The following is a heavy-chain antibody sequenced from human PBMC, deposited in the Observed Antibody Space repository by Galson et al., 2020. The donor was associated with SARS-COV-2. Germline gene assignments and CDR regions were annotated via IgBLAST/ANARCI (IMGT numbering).Heavy chain of an antibody. Sequence: SETLSLTCSVSGDSISGNYWSWIRQPPGRALEWIGRIYNSGTTNYNPSLKRRVTISLDMSQRQISLKLSSVTAADTAAYYCARGYFNILTGFYIDSWGQGTLVTVSS. CDR3: ARGYFNILTGFYIDS. D-gene: IGHD3-9*01. J-gene: IGHJ5*01. CDR2: IYNSGTT. CDR1: GDSISGNY. V-gene: IGHV4-59*13.